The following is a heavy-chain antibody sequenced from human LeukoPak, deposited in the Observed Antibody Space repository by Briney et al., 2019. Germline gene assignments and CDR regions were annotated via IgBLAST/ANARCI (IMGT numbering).Heavy chain of an antibody. D-gene: IGHD6-13*01. CDR1: TFTFSNSW. V-gene: IGHV3-7*01. Sequence: GGSLKLSCVASTFTFSNSWMSWVRQVPGKGLEWVANIAQDGREKNYVDSVKGRFIISRDNGKNSLYLEMNSPRAEDTAVYYCAREKQGSSWYDGKESFDYWGQGTLVTVSS. J-gene: IGHJ4*02. CDR2: IAQDGREK. CDR3: AREKQGSSWYDGKESFDY.